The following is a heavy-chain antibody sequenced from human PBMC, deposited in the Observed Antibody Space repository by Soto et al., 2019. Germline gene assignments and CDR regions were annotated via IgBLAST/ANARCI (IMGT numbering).Heavy chain of an antibody. CDR3: AREASGSRYLAAPLDV. CDR1: GFTFSSYS. D-gene: IGHD3-9*01. CDR2: ISSSSSYI. Sequence: GGSLRLSCAASGFTFSSYSMNWVRQAPGKGLEWVSSISSSSSYIYYADSVKGRFTISRDNAKNSLYLQMNSLRAEDTAVYYCAREASGSRYLAAPLDVWGKGTTVTVSS. J-gene: IGHJ6*04. V-gene: IGHV3-21*01.